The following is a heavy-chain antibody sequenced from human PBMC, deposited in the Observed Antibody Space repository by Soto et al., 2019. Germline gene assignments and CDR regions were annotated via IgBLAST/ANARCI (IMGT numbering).Heavy chain of an antibody. J-gene: IGHJ4*02. Sequence: ASVKVSCKASGYTFTSYGISWVRLAPGQGLEWMGWISAYNGNTNYAQKLQGRVTMTTDTSTSTAYMELRSLRSDDTAVYYCAKGPPYCGGDCYFSDYWGQGTLVTVSS. D-gene: IGHD2-21*02. CDR1: GYTFTSYG. V-gene: IGHV1-18*01. CDR2: ISAYNGNT. CDR3: AKGPPYCGGDCYFSDY.